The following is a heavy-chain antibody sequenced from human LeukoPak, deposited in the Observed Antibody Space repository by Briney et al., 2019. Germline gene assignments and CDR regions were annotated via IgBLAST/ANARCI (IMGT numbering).Heavy chain of an antibody. J-gene: IGHJ4*02. D-gene: IGHD3-3*01. V-gene: IGHV3-48*03. CDR3: TRVSWRGEIY. CDR1: GFTFSSYE. CDR2: ISRGGSPI. Sequence: GGSLRLSCAASGFTFSSYEMNWVRQAPGKGLEWVSSISRGGSPINYADSVKGRFTTSRDNAKKSLFLQMNSLRAEDTAVYYCTRVSWRGEIYWGQGTLVSVSS.